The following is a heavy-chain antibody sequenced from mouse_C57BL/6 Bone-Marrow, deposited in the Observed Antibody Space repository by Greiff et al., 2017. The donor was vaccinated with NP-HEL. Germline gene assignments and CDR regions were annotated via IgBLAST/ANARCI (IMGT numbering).Heavy chain of an antibody. D-gene: IGHD1-1*01. Sequence: VKLMESGPGLVQPSQSLSITCTVSGFSLTSYGVHWVRQSPGKGLEWLGVIWRGGSTDYNAAFMSRLSITKDNSKSQVFFKMNSLQADDTAIYYCAKNPHYYGSSYSWYFDVWGTGTTVTVSS. CDR1: GFSLTSYG. V-gene: IGHV2-5*01. J-gene: IGHJ1*03. CDR3: AKNPHYYGSSYSWYFDV. CDR2: IWRGGST.